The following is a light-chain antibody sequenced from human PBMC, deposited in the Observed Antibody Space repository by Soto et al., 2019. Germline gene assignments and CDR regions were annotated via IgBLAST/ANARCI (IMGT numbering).Light chain of an antibody. CDR2: DVS. CDR3: QHYDSLPYT. CDR1: QSINGW. Sequence: DIQMTQSPSTLSASVGDRVTITCRASQSINGWLAWYQQKPGKAPKLLIYDVSTLDSGVPSRFSGSGSGTDFTLTINRLEPEDFAVYYCQHYDSLPYTFGQGTKLEIK. V-gene: IGKV1-5*01. J-gene: IGKJ2*01.